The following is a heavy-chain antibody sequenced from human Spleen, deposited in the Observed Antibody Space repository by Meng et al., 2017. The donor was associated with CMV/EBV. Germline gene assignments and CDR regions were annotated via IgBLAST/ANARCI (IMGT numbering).Heavy chain of an antibody. D-gene: IGHD1-26*01. CDR3: ARGGIGNSGSYYVLDY. V-gene: IGHV1-46*01. J-gene: IGHJ4*02. Sequence: SGSTFTNYYVHWVRQAPGQGLEWMGVINFSGGTAAYTQKFQGRVTMTSDTSTSTASMELSSLRSEDTAIYYCARGGIGNSGSYYVLDYWGQGTLVTVSS. CDR2: INFSGGTA. CDR1: GSTFTNYY.